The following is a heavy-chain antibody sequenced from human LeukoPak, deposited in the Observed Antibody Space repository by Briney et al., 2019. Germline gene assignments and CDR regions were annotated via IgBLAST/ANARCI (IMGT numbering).Heavy chain of an antibody. J-gene: IGHJ4*02. CDR2: ISGDGGST. CDR1: GFTFDDYA. V-gene: IGHV3-43*02. D-gene: IGHD4-17*01. CDR3: ARNRGDPSYFDY. Sequence: PGGSLRLSCAASGFTFDDYAMHWVRQAPGKGLEWVSLISGDGGSTYYADSVKGRFTISRDNSKNSLYLQMNSLRAEDTAVYYCARNRGDPSYFDYWGQGTLVTVSS.